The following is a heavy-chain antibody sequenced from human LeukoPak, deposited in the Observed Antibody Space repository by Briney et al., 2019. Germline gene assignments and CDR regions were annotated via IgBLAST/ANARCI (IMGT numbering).Heavy chain of an antibody. J-gene: IGHJ4*02. CDR3: AKGTNDLSGYRIDF. V-gene: IGHV3-30*02. D-gene: IGHD3-22*01. Sequence: GGSLRLSCAASGFTFSSFGMHWVRQAPGKGLEGVAFISSDGSNKYYTNFVKGRFSISRDNFKNILYLQMNSLRADDTAIYYCAKGTNDLSGYRIDFWGQGTLVTVSS. CDR1: GFTFSSFG. CDR2: ISSDGSNK.